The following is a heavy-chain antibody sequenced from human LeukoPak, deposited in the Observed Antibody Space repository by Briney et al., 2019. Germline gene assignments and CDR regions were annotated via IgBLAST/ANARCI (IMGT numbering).Heavy chain of an antibody. V-gene: IGHV4-39*07. CDR1: GGSISSSSYY. Sequence: SETLSLTCTVSGGSISSSSYYWGWIRQPPGKGLEWIGSIYYSGSTYYNPSLKSRVTISVDTSKNQFSLKLSSVTATDTAVYYCARVDSSTWYAVFDYWGQGTLVTVSS. D-gene: IGHD6-13*01. CDR2: IYYSGST. J-gene: IGHJ4*02. CDR3: ARVDSSTWYAVFDY.